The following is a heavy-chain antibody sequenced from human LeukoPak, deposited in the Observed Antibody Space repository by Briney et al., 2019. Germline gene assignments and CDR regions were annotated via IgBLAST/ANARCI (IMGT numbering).Heavy chain of an antibody. V-gene: IGHV3-23*01. J-gene: IGHJ4*02. D-gene: IGHD1-1*01. CDR1: GYTFSSYA. CDR3: VRDPSGSGFAFDS. CDR2: ISDSGGST. Sequence: GGSLRLSCAASGYTFSSYAMSWVRQAPGKGLEWVSGISDSGGSTYYADSVKGRLTISRDNSKNTLYLQMNSLRAEDTAVYYCVRDPSGSGFAFDSWGQGALVTVSS.